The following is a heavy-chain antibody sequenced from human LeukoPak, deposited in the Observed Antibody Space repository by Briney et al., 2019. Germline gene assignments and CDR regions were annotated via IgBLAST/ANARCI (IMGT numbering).Heavy chain of an antibody. J-gene: IGHJ4*02. V-gene: IGHV3-23*01. Sequence: GGSLRLSCVASRFQFSSYAMSWVRQAPGKGLEWVSAISGSGGSTYYADSVKGRFTISRDNSKNTLYLQMNSLRAEDTAVYYCAKGDPSSGYYFFDYWGQGTLVTVSS. CDR1: RFQFSSYA. CDR3: AKGDPSSGYYFFDY. D-gene: IGHD3-22*01. CDR2: ISGSGGST.